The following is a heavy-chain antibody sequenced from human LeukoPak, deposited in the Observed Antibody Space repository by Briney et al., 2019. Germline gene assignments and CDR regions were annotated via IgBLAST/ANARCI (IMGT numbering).Heavy chain of an antibody. D-gene: IGHD3-3*01. Sequence: GGSLRLSCAASGFTFSSYWMSWVRQAPGKGLEWVANIKQDGSEKYYVDSVKGRFTTARKNAKNSLYLQMNGLGAADTAVYYCARDLRITIFGVVIIYDYWGRGTLATVSS. CDR3: ARDLRITIFGVVIIYDY. CDR1: GFTFSSYW. J-gene: IGHJ4*02. V-gene: IGHV3-7*01. CDR2: IKQDGSEK.